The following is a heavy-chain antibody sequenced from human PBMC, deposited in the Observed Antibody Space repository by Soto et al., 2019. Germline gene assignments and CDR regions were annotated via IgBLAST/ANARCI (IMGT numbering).Heavy chain of an antibody. D-gene: IGHD2-2*01. V-gene: IGHV4-4*07. CDR3: ARDPYCRSTSCYDAFDI. Sequence: QVQLQESGPGLVKPSETLSLTCSVSGGPISSYYWSWIRQPAGKALEWIGRIYTSGSTNYNPSLKRRVTMSVDTSKNQFSLKLTSVTAADTAVYYCARDPYCRSTSCYDAFDIWGQGTLVTVSS. J-gene: IGHJ3*02. CDR2: IYTSGST. CDR1: GGPISSYY.